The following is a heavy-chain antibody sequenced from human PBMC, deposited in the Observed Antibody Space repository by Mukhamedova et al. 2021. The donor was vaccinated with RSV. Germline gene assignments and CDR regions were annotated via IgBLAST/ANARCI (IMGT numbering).Heavy chain of an antibody. D-gene: IGHD3-9*01. V-gene: IGHV1-69*04. CDR2: LGIA. J-gene: IGHJ6*02. CDR3: ARDPADILTGYVTINGMDV. Sequence: LGIANYAQKFQGRVTITADKSTSTAYMELSSLRSEDTAVYYCARDPADILTGYVTINGMDVWGQGTTVTVSS.